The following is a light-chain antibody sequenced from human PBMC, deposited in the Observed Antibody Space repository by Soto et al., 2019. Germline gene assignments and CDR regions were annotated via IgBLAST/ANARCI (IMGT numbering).Light chain of an antibody. CDR3: GTWDSSLSAPNWV. CDR1: SSNIGTNY. Sequence: QSVLTQSPSASGTPGQRVTISCSGTSSNIGTNYVSWYQQLPGTAPKVLIYDNNKRPSGIPDRFSGSKSGTSATLGITGLQTGDEADYYCGTWDSSLSAPNWVFGGGTQLTVL. J-gene: IGLJ3*02. V-gene: IGLV1-51*01. CDR2: DNN.